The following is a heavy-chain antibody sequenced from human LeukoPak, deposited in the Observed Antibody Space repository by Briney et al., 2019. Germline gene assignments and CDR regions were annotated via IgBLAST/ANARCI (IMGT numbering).Heavy chain of an antibody. J-gene: IGHJ3*02. CDR3: AREPPLKVPAATNAFDI. CDR1: GYTFTGYY. V-gene: IGHV1-2*06. D-gene: IGHD2-2*01. Sequence: ASVKVSCKASGYTFTGYYMHWVRQAPGQGLEWMGRINPNSGGTNYAQKFQGRVTMTRDTSISTAYMELSRLGSDDTAVYYCAREPPLKVPAATNAFDIWGQGTMVTVSS. CDR2: INPNSGGT.